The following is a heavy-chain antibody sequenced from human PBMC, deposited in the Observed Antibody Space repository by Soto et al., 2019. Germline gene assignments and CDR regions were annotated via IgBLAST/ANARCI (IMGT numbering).Heavy chain of an antibody. J-gene: IGHJ4*02. CDR1: GFTFSSYW. CDR2: INSDGSST. CDR3: AVAVAGPTAIGY. V-gene: IGHV3-74*01. D-gene: IGHD6-19*01. Sequence: EVQLVESGGGLVQPGGSLRLSCAASGFTFSSYWMHWVRQAPGKGLVWVSRINSDGSSTSYADSVKGRFTISRDNAKNTLDLQINSLRAEDTAVYYWAVAVAGPTAIGYWGQGTLVTVSS.